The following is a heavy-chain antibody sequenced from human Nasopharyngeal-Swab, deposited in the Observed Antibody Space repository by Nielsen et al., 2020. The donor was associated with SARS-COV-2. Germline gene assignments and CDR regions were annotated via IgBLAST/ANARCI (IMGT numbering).Heavy chain of an antibody. CDR2: IYYSGST. CDR3: ARGSIAAAGSNWYFDL. D-gene: IGHD6-13*01. CDR1: GGSISSSSYY. Sequence: SETLSLTCTVSGGSISSSSYYWGWIRQPPGKGLEWIGSIYYSGSTYYNPSLKSRVTISVDTSKNQFSLKLSSVTAADTAVYYCARGSIAAAGSNWYFDLWGRGTLVTVSS. V-gene: IGHV4-39*07. J-gene: IGHJ2*01.